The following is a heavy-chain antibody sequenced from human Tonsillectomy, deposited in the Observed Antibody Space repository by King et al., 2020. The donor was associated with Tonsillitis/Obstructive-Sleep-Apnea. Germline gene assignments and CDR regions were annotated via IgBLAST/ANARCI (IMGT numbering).Heavy chain of an antibody. V-gene: IGHV4-39*01. D-gene: IGHD6-19*01. CDR3: ARHIAVAGTFWYFDY. CDR2: IYYSGST. CDR1: GGSISSSSYY. J-gene: IGHJ4*02. Sequence: LQLQESGPGLVKPSETLSLTCTVSGGSISSSSYYWGWIRQPPGKGLEWIGSIYYSGSTYYNPSLKSRVTISVDTSKNQFSLKLRSVTAADTAVYYCARHIAVAGTFWYFDYWGQGTLVTVSS.